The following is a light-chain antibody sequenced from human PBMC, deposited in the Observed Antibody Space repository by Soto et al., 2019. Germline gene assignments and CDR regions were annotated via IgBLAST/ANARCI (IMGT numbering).Light chain of an antibody. CDR3: ASWDDRLGAVI. J-gene: IGLJ2*01. V-gene: IGLV1-47*02. CDR2: SNN. CDR1: SSNIGGTNY. Sequence: QSVLTQPPSASGTPGQMVFSSCSGSSSNIGGTNYAYWYQQLPGAAPKLLMHSNNLRPSGVPERISGSKSGTSASLAISGLRSEDEAVYYCASWDDRLGAVIFGGGTKVTVL.